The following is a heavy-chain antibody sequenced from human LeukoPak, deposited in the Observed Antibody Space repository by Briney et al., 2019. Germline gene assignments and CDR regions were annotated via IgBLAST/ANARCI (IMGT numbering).Heavy chain of an antibody. CDR3: TRQYYDIWSGYFTADYYFDY. D-gene: IGHD3-3*01. CDR1: GFTFSSYG. CDR2: ISSKSSYI. V-gene: IGHV3-21*01. J-gene: IGHJ4*02. Sequence: GGSLRLSCAASGFTFSSYGMNWVRQAPGKGLEWVSSISSKSSYIYYADSVKGRFTIYRDNAKNSLYLEVNSLRAEDTAVYYCTRQYYDIWSGYFTADYYFDYWGQGTLVTVSS.